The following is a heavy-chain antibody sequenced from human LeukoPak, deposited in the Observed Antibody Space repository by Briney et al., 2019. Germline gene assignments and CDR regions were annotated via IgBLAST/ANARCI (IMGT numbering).Heavy chain of an antibody. CDR1: GFTVSSNY. J-gene: IGHJ3*02. V-gene: IGHV3-53*01. Sequence: GGSLRLSCAASGFTVSSNYMSWVRQAPGKGLEWVSVIYSGGSTYYADSVKGRSTISRDNSKNTLYLQMNSLRAEDTAVYYCARERRQQWLPTEDAFDIWGQGTMVTVSS. CDR3: ARERRQQWLPTEDAFDI. CDR2: IYSGGST. D-gene: IGHD6-19*01.